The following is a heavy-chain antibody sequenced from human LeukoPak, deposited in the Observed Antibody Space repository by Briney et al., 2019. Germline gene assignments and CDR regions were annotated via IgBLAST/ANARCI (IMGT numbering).Heavy chain of an antibody. J-gene: IGHJ4*02. CDR1: GGSIRSGDYY. D-gene: IGHD2-15*01. CDR2: IHLSGST. Sequence: PSQTLSLTCAVSGGSIRSGDYYWSWARQPPGKGLEWIGHIHLSGSTNYNPSLNSRVTMSVDTSKKQFSLRLSSVTAADTAVYYCARQRILDFWGQGTLVTVSS. V-gene: IGHV4-30-4*01. CDR3: ARQRILDF.